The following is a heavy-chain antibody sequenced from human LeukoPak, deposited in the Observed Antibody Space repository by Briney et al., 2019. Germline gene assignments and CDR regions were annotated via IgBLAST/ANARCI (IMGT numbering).Heavy chain of an antibody. CDR2: IYYSGST. Sequence: SETLSLTCTVSGGSISSGGYYWSWIRQHPGRGLEWIGYIYYSGSTYSNPSLKSRVTISVDTSRNQFSLNLSSVTAADTAVYYCARYCSSTNCYKGGFDPWGQGTMVTVSS. J-gene: IGHJ5*02. D-gene: IGHD2-2*02. CDR3: ARYCSSTNCYKGGFDP. CDR1: GGSISSGGYY. V-gene: IGHV4-31*03.